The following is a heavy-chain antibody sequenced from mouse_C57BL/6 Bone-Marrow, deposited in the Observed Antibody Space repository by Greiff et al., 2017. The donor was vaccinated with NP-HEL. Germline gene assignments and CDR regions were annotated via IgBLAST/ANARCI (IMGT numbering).Heavy chain of an antibody. Sequence: EVKLMESGGGLVKPGGSLKLSCAASGFTFSRYAMSWVRQTPEKRLEWVATISDGGSYTYYPDNVKGRFTISRDNAKNNLYLQMSHLNSEDTSTYYCARYYAMDYWGQGTSVTVSS. CDR1: GFTFSRYA. V-gene: IGHV5-4*03. CDR3: ARYYAMDY. CDR2: ISDGGSYT. J-gene: IGHJ4*01.